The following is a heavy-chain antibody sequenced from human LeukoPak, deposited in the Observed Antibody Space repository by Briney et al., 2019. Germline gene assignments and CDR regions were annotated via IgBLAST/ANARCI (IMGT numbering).Heavy chain of an antibody. CDR2: IIPIFGTA. J-gene: IGHJ5*02. V-gene: IGHV1-69*01. Sequence: GSSVKVSCKASGGTFSSYAISWVRQAPGQGLEWMGGIIPIFGTANYAQKFQGRVTITADESTSTAYMELSSLRSEDTAVYYCAREYYYGSGSLSGAPVPAKEQNWFDPWSQGTLVTVSS. CDR3: AREYYYGSGSLSGAPVPAKEQNWFDP. CDR1: GGTFSSYA. D-gene: IGHD3-10*01.